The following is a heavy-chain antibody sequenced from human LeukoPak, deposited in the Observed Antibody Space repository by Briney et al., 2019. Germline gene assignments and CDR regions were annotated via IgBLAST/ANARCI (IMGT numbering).Heavy chain of an antibody. CDR3: AGYLAGQPSGPNR. Sequence: SETLSLTCTISGASINSGFYWGWIRQPPGKGLEWMVSFYKSGTTYYNSSLKSRVGISIDTSKTQFSLKLNSVTAADTAVYYCAGYLAGQPSGPNRWGPGTLVTVSS. CDR2: FYKSGTT. CDR1: GASINSGFY. D-gene: IGHD6-13*01. J-gene: IGHJ5*02. V-gene: IGHV4-38-2*02.